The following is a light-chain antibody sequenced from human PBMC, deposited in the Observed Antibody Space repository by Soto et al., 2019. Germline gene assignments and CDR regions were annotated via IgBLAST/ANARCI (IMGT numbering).Light chain of an antibody. J-gene: IGKJ3*01. CDR1: QSISNY. CDR2: AAS. Sequence: DLQMTQSPSSLSASVGDRVTIACRASQSISNYLNWYQQKPGKAPKLLIYAASTLQSGVPSRFSGGGSGTDFTLTITSLQPEDFVTYYCQQIYSSPFTFGPGTKVDI. V-gene: IGKV1-39*01. CDR3: QQIYSSPFT.